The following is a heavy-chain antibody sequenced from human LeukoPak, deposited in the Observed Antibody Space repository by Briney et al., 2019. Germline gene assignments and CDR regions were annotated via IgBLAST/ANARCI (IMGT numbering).Heavy chain of an antibody. CDR3: ARQRGATTDRDAFDV. D-gene: IGHD1-26*01. CDR2: TYYRSKWNN. J-gene: IGHJ3*01. CDR1: GDRLSRTIAA. Sequence: SQTLSLTCALSGDRLSRTIAAWNWIRQSPSRGLEWPGRTYYRSKWNNDYAVSVKSRITVNPDTSKNQFSLQLNSVTPEDTAVYYCARQRGATTDRDAFDVWGQGTMVPVSS. V-gene: IGHV6-1*01.